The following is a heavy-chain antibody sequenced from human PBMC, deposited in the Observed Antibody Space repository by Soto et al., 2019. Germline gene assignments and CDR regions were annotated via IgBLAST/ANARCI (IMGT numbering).Heavy chain of an antibody. D-gene: IGHD6-19*01. CDR3: AKQVSPMAAGDY. Sequence: SETLSLTCTVSGGSFSTSSYYWSWIRQPPGKGLEWIGSIYYSGSAYYNPSLKSRVTISADTPKNQFSLQLSSVTATDTAVFYCAKQVSPMAAGDYWRQGILVTVSS. J-gene: IGHJ4*02. CDR1: GGSFSTSSYY. CDR2: IYYSGSA. V-gene: IGHV4-39*01.